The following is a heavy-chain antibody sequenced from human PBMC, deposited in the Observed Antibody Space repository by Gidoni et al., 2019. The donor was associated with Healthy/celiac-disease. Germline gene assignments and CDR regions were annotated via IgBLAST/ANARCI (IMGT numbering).Heavy chain of an antibody. Sequence: QVQLQESGPGLVKPSQTLSLTCTVSGGSISRGSSYWSWIRQPAGKGLEWIGRIYTSGSTNYNPSLKSRVTISVDTSKNQFSLKLSSVTAADTAVYYCARVVVGALVWDYYGMDVWGQGTTVTVSS. V-gene: IGHV4-61*02. D-gene: IGHD1-26*01. CDR1: GGSISRGSSY. CDR3: ARVVVGALVWDYYGMDV. CDR2: IYTSGST. J-gene: IGHJ6*02.